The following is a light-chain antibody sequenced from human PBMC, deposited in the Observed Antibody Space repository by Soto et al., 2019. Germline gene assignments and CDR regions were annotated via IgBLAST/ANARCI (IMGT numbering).Light chain of an antibody. CDR1: SSTVENEF. J-gene: IGLJ3*02. V-gene: IGLV1-51*01. Sequence: QSVLTQPPSVSAAPGQKVTISCSGSSSTVENEFVSWYVQLPGTAPKLLIFDDDKRPSGIPERFSGSKSGSSASLGITGLQTGDEADYYCGAWDTSLRGVVFGGGTKLTVL. CDR2: DDD. CDR3: GAWDTSLRGVV.